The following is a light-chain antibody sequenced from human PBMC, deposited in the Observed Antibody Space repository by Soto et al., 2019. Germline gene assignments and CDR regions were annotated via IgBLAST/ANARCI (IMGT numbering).Light chain of an antibody. V-gene: IGKV1-5*03. CDR2: GAS. CDR3: QQYNHVWT. J-gene: IGKJ1*01. Sequence: DIQMTQSPSNLSASVGDTVTITCRASQPITTCLAWYQQRPGNAPKLLIYGASTLQSGVASRFTGCGSGTDVTLTISSLQRDDVENYYGQQYNHVWTCGHGNK. CDR1: QPITTC.